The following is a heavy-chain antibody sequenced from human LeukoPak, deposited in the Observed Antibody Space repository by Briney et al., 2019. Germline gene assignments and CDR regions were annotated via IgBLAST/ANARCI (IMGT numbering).Heavy chain of an antibody. Sequence: GGSLRLSCAASGFTFSSYWMSWVRQAPGKGLEWVANIKQDGSEKYYVDSVKGRFTISRDNAKNSLYLQMNSLRAEDTAAYYCARMYSGSYSDYWGQGTLVTVSS. CDR1: GFTFSSYW. CDR2: IKQDGSEK. J-gene: IGHJ4*02. CDR3: ARMYSGSYSDY. D-gene: IGHD1-26*01. V-gene: IGHV3-7*01.